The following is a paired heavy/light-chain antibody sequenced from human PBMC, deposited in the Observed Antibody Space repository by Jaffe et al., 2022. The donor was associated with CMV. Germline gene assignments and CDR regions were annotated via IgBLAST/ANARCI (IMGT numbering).Light chain of an antibody. V-gene: IGLV1-47*01. Sequence: QSVLTQPPSESGTPGQRVTISCSGSRSNIGTNYVYWYQQLPGTAPTALIYTNNQRPSGVPDRFSGSKSGTSASLTISGLRSEDEADYYCAAWDDSLTGWVFGGGTKLTVL. CDR3: AAWDDSLTGWV. CDR1: RSNIGTNY. CDR2: TNN. J-gene: IGLJ3*02.
Heavy chain of an antibody. Sequence: EVQLVESGGDLVQPGGSLRLSCAASGFTFRNYAMNWVRQAPGKGLEWVSSISASGGDTYYADSVKGRFTISRDNSRNTLFLQMNSLRVDDTAAYFCAKGHTTTWGVPYNWFDSWGQGILVTVSS. CDR2: ISASGGDT. V-gene: IGHV3-23*04. J-gene: IGHJ5*01. CDR3: AKGHTTTWGVPYNWFDS. D-gene: IGHD7-27*01. CDR1: GFTFRNYA.